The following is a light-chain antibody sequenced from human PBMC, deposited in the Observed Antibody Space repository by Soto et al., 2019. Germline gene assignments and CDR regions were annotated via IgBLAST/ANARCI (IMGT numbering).Light chain of an antibody. CDR3: QQNHTPPYT. V-gene: IGKV1-39*01. CDR1: QSISDF. Sequence: DIQMTQSPSSLSASVGDRVTITCRASQSISDFLNWYQHKPGTGPKLLIYAASSLQSGVPSRFSGSGSGTDFTLNITRLQPEDFGTYSRQQNHTPPYTFGQGTKVEIK. J-gene: IGKJ2*01. CDR2: AAS.